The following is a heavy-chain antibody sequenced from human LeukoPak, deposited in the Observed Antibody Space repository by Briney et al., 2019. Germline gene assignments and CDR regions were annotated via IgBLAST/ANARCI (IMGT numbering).Heavy chain of an antibody. D-gene: IGHD1-1*01. CDR2: ISSSSSYI. Sequence: PGGSLRLSCAAAGVTFSSYSMNWVRQAPGKGLEWVSSISSSSSYIYYADSVKGRFTISRDNAKNSLYLQMNSLRAEDTAVYYCASLGPGAPDAFDIWGQGTMVTVSS. CDR1: GVTFSSYS. CDR3: ASLGPGAPDAFDI. J-gene: IGHJ3*02. V-gene: IGHV3-21*01.